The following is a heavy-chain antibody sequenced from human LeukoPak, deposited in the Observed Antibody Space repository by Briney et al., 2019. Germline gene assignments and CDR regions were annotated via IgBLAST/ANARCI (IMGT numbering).Heavy chain of an antibody. J-gene: IGHJ4*02. CDR3: ARDMGSGWYRQFDY. Sequence: SGGSLRLSCAASGFTFSSYSMNWVRQAPGKGLEWVSSISSSSSYIYYADSVKGRFTISRDNAKNSLYLQMNSLRAEDTAVYYCARDMGSGWYRQFDYWGQGTLVTVSS. CDR1: GFTFSSYS. D-gene: IGHD6-19*01. CDR2: ISSSSSYI. V-gene: IGHV3-21*01.